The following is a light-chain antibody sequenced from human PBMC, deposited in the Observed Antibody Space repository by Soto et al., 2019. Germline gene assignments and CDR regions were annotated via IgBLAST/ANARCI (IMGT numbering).Light chain of an antibody. CDR1: QSLVYSDGNTY. V-gene: IGKV2-30*01. J-gene: IGKJ1*01. CDR2: KVS. CDR3: MQGTHWPPWT. Sequence: DVVMTQSPLSLPVTLGQPASISCRSRQSLVYSDGNTYLHWFQQRPGQSPRRLTYKVSNRDSGVPDRFSGCGSGTDFTLKISRVEAEDVGVYYCMQGTHWPPWTFGQGTKVEIK.